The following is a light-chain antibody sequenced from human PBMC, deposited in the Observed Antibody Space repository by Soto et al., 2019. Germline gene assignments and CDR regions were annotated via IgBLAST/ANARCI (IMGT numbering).Light chain of an antibody. J-gene: IGLJ1*01. V-gene: IGLV2-8*01. CDR1: SSDVGGYNY. CDR3: SSYAGSSNV. Sequence: SALTPPPSASRSPGQSVAISCTGTSSDVGGYNYVSWYQHHPGKAPKLMIYEVIKRPSGVPDRFSGSKSGNRASLTVSGLQAEDEAAYYCSSYAGSSNVFGTGTKVTVL. CDR2: EVI.